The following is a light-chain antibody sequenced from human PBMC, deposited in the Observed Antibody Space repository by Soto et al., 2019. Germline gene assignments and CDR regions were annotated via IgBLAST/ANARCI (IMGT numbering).Light chain of an antibody. CDR2: EAT. Sequence: QSALTQPASVSGSPGQSITISCTGTSSDVGGYNYVSWYQQHPGKAPKLMIYEATKRPSGVSNRFSGSKSGNTASLTISGLQAEDEADYYCSSYAGSSTYVFGTVTKLTVL. CDR1: SSDVGGYNY. CDR3: SSYAGSSTYV. J-gene: IGLJ1*01. V-gene: IGLV2-23*01.